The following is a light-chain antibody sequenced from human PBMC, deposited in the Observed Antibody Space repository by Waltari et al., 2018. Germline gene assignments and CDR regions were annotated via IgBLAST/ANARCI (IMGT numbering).Light chain of an antibody. J-gene: IGLJ2*01. CDR2: DVT. CDR3: SSYTGSDNFI. V-gene: IGLV2-8*01. Sequence: QSALTQPPSASGSPGQSVTLSCTGSSSDVGAFNYVAWYQQYPGKAPRLMIYDVTKRPSGVPHRFSGSKSGNTASPTVSGLQTEDEAHYYCSSYTGSDNFIFGGGTQLTVL. CDR1: SSDVGAFNY.